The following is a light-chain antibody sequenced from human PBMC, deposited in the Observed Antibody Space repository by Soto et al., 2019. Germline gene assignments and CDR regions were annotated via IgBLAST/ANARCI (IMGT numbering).Light chain of an antibody. Sequence: EIVLTQSPGTLSLSPGERATLSCRASQTVSSARLAWFQKKPGQAPRLLIYGASSRAPGIPDRFSGSGSETDFTLTITRLESEDFAVYSCHQYGSSPWTFGQGTKVEIK. CDR3: HQYGSSPWT. CDR1: QTVSSAR. CDR2: GAS. V-gene: IGKV3-20*01. J-gene: IGKJ1*01.